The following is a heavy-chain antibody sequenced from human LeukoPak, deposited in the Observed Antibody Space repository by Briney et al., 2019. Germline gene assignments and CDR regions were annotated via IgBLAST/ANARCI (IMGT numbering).Heavy chain of an antibody. CDR1: GYTFTSYA. Sequence: GASVKVSCTASGYTFTSYAMHWVRQAPGQRLEWMGWINAGNGNTKYSQKFQGRVTITRDTFASTAYMELSSLRSEDTAVYYCARDSADYDILTGLNWFDPWGQGTLVTVSS. CDR2: INAGNGNT. D-gene: IGHD3-9*01. V-gene: IGHV1-3*01. CDR3: ARDSADYDILTGLNWFDP. J-gene: IGHJ5*02.